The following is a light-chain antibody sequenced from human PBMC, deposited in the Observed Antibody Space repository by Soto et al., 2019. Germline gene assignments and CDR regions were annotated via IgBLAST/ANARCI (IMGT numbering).Light chain of an antibody. CDR1: SSDVGGYNY. J-gene: IGLJ1*01. Sequence: QSALTQPASVSGSPGQSITISCTGTSSDVGGYNYVSWYQQYPGKAPKLMIYDVSNRPSGVSNRFSGSKSGNTASLTISGLQAEDEADYYCISYTSSSTPYIFGTGTKVTVL. CDR3: ISYTSSSTPYI. CDR2: DVS. V-gene: IGLV2-14*01.